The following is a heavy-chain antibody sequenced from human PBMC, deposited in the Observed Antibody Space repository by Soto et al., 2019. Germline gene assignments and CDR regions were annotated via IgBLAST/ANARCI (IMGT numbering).Heavy chain of an antibody. Sequence: TSVKVSCKASGYTFTGYYMHWVRQAPGQGLEWMGWINPNSGGTNYAQKFQGRVTMTRDTSISTAYMELSRLRSDDTAVYYCARGPSSSWPTDYWGQGTLVTVST. D-gene: IGHD6-13*01. CDR3: ARGPSSSWPTDY. CDR2: INPNSGGT. J-gene: IGHJ4*02. CDR1: GYTFTGYY. V-gene: IGHV1-2*02.